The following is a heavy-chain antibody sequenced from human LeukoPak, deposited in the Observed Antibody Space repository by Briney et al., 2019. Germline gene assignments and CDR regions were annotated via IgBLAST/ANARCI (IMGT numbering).Heavy chain of an antibody. D-gene: IGHD3-10*01. CDR2: ISSSSSYI. V-gene: IGHV3-21*01. CDR1: GFTFSSYS. J-gene: IGHJ6*04. Sequence: GGSLRLSCAASGFTFSSYSMNWVRQAPGKGLEWVSSISSSSSYIYYADSVKGRFTISRDNAKNSLYLQMNSLRAEDTAVYYCARDRNYGSGSYYLYYYYGMDVWGKGTTVTVSS. CDR3: ARDRNYGSGSYYLYYYYGMDV.